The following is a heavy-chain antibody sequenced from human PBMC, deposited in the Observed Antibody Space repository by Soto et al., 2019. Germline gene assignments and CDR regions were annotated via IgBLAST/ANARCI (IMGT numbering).Heavy chain of an antibody. CDR1: GFTFSSYW. CDR2: INSDGSST. CDR3: ARGGTICGVVVFSMDV. D-gene: IGHD3-3*01. J-gene: IGHJ6*02. Sequence: EVQLVESGGGLVQPGGSLRLSCAASGFTFSSYWMHWVRQAPGKGLVWVSRINSDGSSTSYADSVKGRFTISRDNAKSTLYLQMNSLGAEDTAVYYCARGGTICGVVVFSMDVWGQGTTVTVSS. V-gene: IGHV3-74*01.